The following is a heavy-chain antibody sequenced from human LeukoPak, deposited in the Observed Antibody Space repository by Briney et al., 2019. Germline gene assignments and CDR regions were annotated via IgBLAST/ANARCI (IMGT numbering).Heavy chain of an antibody. CDR3: ARSIAVAGTSYYFDY. J-gene: IGHJ4*02. CDR2: IIPIFGTA. CDR1: GGTWSSCG. D-gene: IGHD6-19*01. V-gene: IGHV1-69*05. Sequence: SVKLSCKASGGTWSSCGISWVRQAPGQGLEWMGGIIPIFGTANYAQKFQGRVTSTTDESTSTAYLELSTLRSEDTAVYYCARSIAVAGTSYYFDYWGQGTLVTVSS.